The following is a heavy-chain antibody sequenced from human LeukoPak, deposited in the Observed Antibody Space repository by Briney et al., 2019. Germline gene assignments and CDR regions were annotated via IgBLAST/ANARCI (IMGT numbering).Heavy chain of an antibody. CDR2: INPSGGST. D-gene: IGHD5-18*01. V-gene: IGHV1-46*01. Sequence: ASEKVSCKASVYTFTSYYMHWVRQAPGQGLEWMGIINPSGGSTSYAQKFQSRVTMTRDTSTSTVYMELSSLRSEDTAVYYCARESIGDTAMEDFDYWGQGTLVTVSS. CDR1: VYTFTSYY. CDR3: ARESIGDTAMEDFDY. J-gene: IGHJ4*02.